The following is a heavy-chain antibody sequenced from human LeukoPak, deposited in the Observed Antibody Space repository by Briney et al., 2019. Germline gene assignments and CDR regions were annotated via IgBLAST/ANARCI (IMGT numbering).Heavy chain of an antibody. J-gene: IGHJ3*02. CDR3: VREYSGSSGRAFDI. Sequence: GGSLRLSCAASGFTFSSYWMHWVRQAPGKGLVWVSRISTDGSSTNSADSVKGRFTISRDNAKNTLYLQMNSLRAEDTAVYYCVREYSGSSGRAFDIWGQGTMVTVSP. V-gene: IGHV3-74*01. CDR2: ISTDGSST. D-gene: IGHD6-6*01. CDR1: GFTFSSYW.